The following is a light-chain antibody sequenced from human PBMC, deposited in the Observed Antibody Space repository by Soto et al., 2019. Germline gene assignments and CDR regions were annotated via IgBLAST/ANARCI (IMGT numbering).Light chain of an antibody. CDR1: QSVSNNY. V-gene: IGKV3-11*01. CDR3: QQSSNWLT. Sequence: EIVMTKSPGTLSLSPGERATLSCRASQSVSNNYLAWYQQKPGQAPRLLIYDASNRATGIPARFSGSGSGTDFTLTISSLETEDFAVYYCQQSSNWLTFGGGTKVDIK. CDR2: DAS. J-gene: IGKJ4*01.